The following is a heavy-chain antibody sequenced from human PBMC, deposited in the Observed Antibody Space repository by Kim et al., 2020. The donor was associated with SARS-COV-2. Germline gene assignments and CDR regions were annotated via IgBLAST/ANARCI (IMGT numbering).Heavy chain of an antibody. CDR1: GFTLSSYW. CDR3: ARDLVVVPAGNIFDM. Sequence: GGSLRLSCGASGFTLSSYWMNWVRQAPGKGLEWVANIKQDGIEKYYVDSVKGRFTISRDNAKNSLYLQMNSLRAEDTVVYYCARDLVVVPAGNIFDMWG. CDR2: IKQDGIEK. J-gene: IGHJ3*02. V-gene: IGHV3-7*03. D-gene: IGHD2-2*01.